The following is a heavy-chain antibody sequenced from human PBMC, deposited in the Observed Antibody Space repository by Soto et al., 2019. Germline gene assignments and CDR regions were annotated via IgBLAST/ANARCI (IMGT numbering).Heavy chain of an antibody. CDR2: IIPILGIA. D-gene: IGHD4-4*01. CDR1: GGTFSSYT. Sequence: QVQLVQSGAEVKKPGSSVKVSCKASGGTFSSYTISWVRQAPGQGLEWMGRIIPILGIANYAQKFQGRVTMTADNSTSTAYMELRSLRSEDTAVYYCARGETLTTSIRHYYFYMDVWGKGTTVTVSS. V-gene: IGHV1-69*02. J-gene: IGHJ6*03. CDR3: ARGETLTTSIRHYYFYMDV.